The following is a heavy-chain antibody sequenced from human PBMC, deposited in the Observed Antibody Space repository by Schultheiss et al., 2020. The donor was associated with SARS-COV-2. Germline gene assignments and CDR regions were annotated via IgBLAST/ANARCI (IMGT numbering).Heavy chain of an antibody. D-gene: IGHD3-3*01. CDR3: TTGYDFWSGYFIGPDAFDI. CDR1: GFTFSSYS. Sequence: GGSLRLSFAASGFTFSSYSMNWVRQAPGKGLEWVGRIKSKTDGGTTDYAAPVKGRFTISRDDSKNTLYLQMNSLKTEDTAVYYCTTGYDFWSGYFIGPDAFDIWGQGTMVTVSS. J-gene: IGHJ3*02. V-gene: IGHV3-15*01. CDR2: IKSKTDGGTT.